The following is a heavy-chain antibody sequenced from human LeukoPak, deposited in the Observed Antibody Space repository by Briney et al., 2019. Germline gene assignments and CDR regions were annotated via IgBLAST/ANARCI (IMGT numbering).Heavy chain of an antibody. Sequence: SVKVSCKASGGTFSSYAISWVRQAPGQGREGRGGIIPIFGTANYAQKFQGRVTITTDESTSTAYMELSSLRSEDPAVYYCARVQVVPAAIRYYYMDVWGKGTTVTVSS. D-gene: IGHD2-2*02. CDR2: IIPIFGTA. J-gene: IGHJ6*03. CDR3: ARVQVVPAAIRYYYMDV. CDR1: GGTFSSYA. V-gene: IGHV1-69*05.